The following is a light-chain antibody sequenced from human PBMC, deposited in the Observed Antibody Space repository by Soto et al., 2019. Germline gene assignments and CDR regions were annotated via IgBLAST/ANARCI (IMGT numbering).Light chain of an antibody. CDR3: MQGTHWPPR. V-gene: IGKV2-30*01. Sequence: DVVMTQSPLSLPVTLGQPASISCRSSESLAYSDGNTYLNWFQQRPGQSPRRLIYHVSKRDSGDPVRFCVCGSCTDFTLRSSRVEAEDVWVYYFMQGTHWPPRFCPGTKVYIK. CDR1: ESLAYSDGNTY. CDR2: HVS. J-gene: IGKJ1*01.